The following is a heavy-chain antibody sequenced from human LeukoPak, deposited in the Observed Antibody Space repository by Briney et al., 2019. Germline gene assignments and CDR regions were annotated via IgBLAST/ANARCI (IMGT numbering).Heavy chain of an antibody. CDR1: GFTFSSYG. V-gene: IGHV3-30*02. Sequence: PGGSLRVSCAASGFTFSSYGMHWVRQAPGKGLEWVAFIRYDGSNKYYADSVKGRFTISRDNSKNTLYLQMNSLRAEDTAVYYCAKDTELMYYFDYWGQGTLVTVSS. CDR3: AKDTELMYYFDY. CDR2: IRYDGSNK. J-gene: IGHJ4*02. D-gene: IGHD1-1*01.